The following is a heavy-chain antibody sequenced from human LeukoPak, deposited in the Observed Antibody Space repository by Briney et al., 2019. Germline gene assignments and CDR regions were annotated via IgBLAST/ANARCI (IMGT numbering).Heavy chain of an antibody. CDR2: ISSSGDST. V-gene: IGHV3-23*01. CDR3: ARVVGSFDY. J-gene: IGHJ4*02. CDR1: GFTFSNYA. Sequence: GGSLRLSCAASGFTFSNYAMTWVRQAPGKGLEWVSSISSSGDSTYYADFVKGQFTISRDNSKNTLYLQMNSLRVEDTAVYYCARVVGSFDYWGQGTQVTVSS. D-gene: IGHD6-25*01.